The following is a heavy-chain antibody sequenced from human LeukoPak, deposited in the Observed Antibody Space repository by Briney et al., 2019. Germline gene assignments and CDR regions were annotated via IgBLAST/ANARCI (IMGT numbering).Heavy chain of an antibody. Sequence: GGSLRLSCVASGFTFSDYGIHWVRRAPGKGLEWVAVNWSDGSNKYYADSVKGRFTISRDNSKKTLYLQMNSLRVEDTAVYYCVRASGSFDYWGQGTLVTVSS. D-gene: IGHD3-10*01. CDR2: NWSDGSNK. CDR3: VRASGSFDY. J-gene: IGHJ4*02. CDR1: GFTFSDYG. V-gene: IGHV3-33*01.